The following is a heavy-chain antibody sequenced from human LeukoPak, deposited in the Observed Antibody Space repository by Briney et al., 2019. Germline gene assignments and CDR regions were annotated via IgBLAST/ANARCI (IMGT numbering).Heavy chain of an antibody. V-gene: IGHV1-8*02. CDR3: AADLTWYYYDLNNYYG. Sequence: ASVKVSCKASGYTFTIYDINWVRQATGQGLEWMGWMNPNSGNTGYAQKFQGRVTMTRNTSISTAYMELSSLRSEDTAVYYCAADLTWYYYDLNNYYGWGQGTLVTVSS. J-gene: IGHJ4*02. CDR1: GYTFTIYD. D-gene: IGHD3-22*01. CDR2: MNPNSGNT.